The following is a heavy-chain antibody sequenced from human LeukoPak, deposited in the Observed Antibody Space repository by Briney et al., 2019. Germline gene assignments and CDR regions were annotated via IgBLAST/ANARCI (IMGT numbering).Heavy chain of an antibody. CDR1: GYSISSGYY. CDR3: ARGRPGLRYFDWLKNLLFDY. V-gene: IGHV4-38-2*02. Sequence: PSETLSLTCTVSGYSISSGYYWGWIRQPPGKGLEWIGSIYHSGSTYYNPSLKSRVTISVDTSKNQFSLKLSSVTAADTAVYYCARGRPGLRYFDWLKNLLFDYWGQGTLVTVSS. CDR2: IYHSGST. J-gene: IGHJ4*02. D-gene: IGHD3-9*01.